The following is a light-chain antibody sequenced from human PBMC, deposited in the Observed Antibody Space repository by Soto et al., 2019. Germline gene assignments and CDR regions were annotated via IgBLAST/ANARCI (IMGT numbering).Light chain of an antibody. J-gene: IGLJ3*02. Sequence: QSALTQPASVSGSPGQSITISCTGTSSDVGSYNLVSWYQQHPGKAPKLMIYEVSKRPSGVSNRFSGSKSGNTAPLTISGLQAEDEADYYCCSYAGSSTFQVFGGGTKLTVL. V-gene: IGLV2-23*02. CDR2: EVS. CDR3: CSYAGSSTFQV. CDR1: SSDVGSYNL.